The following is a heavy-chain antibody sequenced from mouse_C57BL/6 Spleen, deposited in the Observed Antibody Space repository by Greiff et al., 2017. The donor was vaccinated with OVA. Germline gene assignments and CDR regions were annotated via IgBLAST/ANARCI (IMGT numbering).Heavy chain of an antibody. V-gene: IGHV1-39*01. CDR2: INPNYGTT. J-gene: IGHJ3*01. CDR3: ARSYYYGSSPFAY. Sequence: EVKLQESGPELVKPGASVKISCKASGYSFTDYNMNWVKQSNGKSLEWIGVINPNYGTTSYNQKFKGKATLTVDQSSSTAYMQLNSLTSEDSAVYYCARSYYYGSSPFAYWGQGTLVTVSA. CDR1: GYSFTDYN. D-gene: IGHD1-1*01.